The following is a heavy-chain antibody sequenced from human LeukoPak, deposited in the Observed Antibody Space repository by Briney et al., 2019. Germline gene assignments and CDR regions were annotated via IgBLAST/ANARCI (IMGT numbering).Heavy chain of an antibody. Sequence: ASVKVSCKASGYTFTSYYMHWVRQAPGQGLEWMGIINPSGGSTSYAQKFQGRVTMTRDTSTSTVYMELSSLRSEDTAVYYCARESILTGYYTGFDYWGQGTLVTVSS. J-gene: IGHJ4*02. V-gene: IGHV1-46*01. CDR1: GYTFTSYY. D-gene: IGHD3-9*01. CDR3: ARESILTGYYTGFDY. CDR2: INPSGGST.